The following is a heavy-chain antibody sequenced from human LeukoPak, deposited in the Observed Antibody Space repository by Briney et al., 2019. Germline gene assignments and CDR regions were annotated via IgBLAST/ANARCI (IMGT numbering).Heavy chain of an antibody. Sequence: GALVKVSCKASGGTFSSYAISWVRQAPGQGLEWMGRIIPILGIANYAQKFQGRVTITADKSTSTAYMELSSLRSEDTAVYYCARDGIIAAAVDHTYWYFDLWGRGTLVTVSS. J-gene: IGHJ2*01. V-gene: IGHV1-69*04. CDR1: GGTFSSYA. CDR2: IIPILGIA. CDR3: ARDGIIAAAVDHTYWYFDL. D-gene: IGHD6-13*01.